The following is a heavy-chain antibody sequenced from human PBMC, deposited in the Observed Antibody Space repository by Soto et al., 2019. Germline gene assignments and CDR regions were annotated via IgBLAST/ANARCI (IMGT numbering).Heavy chain of an antibody. V-gene: IGHV3-7*01. CDR1: GFNLSNFW. CDR3: AGPKVVGVKYGMDV. Sequence: RLVESGGGLVQPGGSLRLSCAAPGFNLSNFWMNWVRQAPGKGLEWVAHINRDGSVMNYVASVRGRFTISRDNAGNTGFLQMNRLRRDDAGVYYCAGPKVVGVKYGMDVWGHGTSVSVSS. J-gene: IGHJ6*02. CDR2: INRDGSVM. D-gene: IGHD3-16*01.